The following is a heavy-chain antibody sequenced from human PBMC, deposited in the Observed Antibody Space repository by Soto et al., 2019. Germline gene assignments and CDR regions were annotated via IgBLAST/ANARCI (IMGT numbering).Heavy chain of an antibody. V-gene: IGHV1-3*01. J-gene: IGHJ2*01. D-gene: IGHD2-21*01. CDR1: GYTFTNYA. Sequence: ASVKVSCKASGYTFTNYAIHWVRQAPGQRLEWMGWLNPGNGNTKYPQRFQGRVTITRDTSASTAYMFLSSLRSEDTAVYHCARDQGIPYCGGDCYSDWYFDLWGRGTLVTVSS. CDR3: ARDQGIPYCGGDCYSDWYFDL. CDR2: LNPGNGNT.